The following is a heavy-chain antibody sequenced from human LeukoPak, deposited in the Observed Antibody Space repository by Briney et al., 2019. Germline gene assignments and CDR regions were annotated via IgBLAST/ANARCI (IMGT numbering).Heavy chain of an antibody. D-gene: IGHD6-19*01. CDR1: GFPFSSYS. V-gene: IGHV3-48*01. J-gene: IGHJ4*02. Sequence: GGSLRVSCAASGFPFSSYSMNWVRQAPGKRLEWVSYISSSSSTIYYADSVKGRFTISRDNAKNSLYLQMNSLRAEDTAVYYCARDKRTGIAVAGPFDYWGQGTLVTVSS. CDR2: ISSSSSTI. CDR3: ARDKRTGIAVAGPFDY.